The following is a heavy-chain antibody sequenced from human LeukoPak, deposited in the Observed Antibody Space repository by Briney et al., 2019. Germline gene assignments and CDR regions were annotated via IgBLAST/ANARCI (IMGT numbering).Heavy chain of an antibody. Sequence: SETLSLTCTVSGGSISSGGYYWSWIRQPPGKGLEWIGYIYHSGSTYYNPSLKSRVTISVDRSKNQFSLKLSSVTAADTAVYYCAREILVNWNYVRWFDPWGQGTLVTVSS. CDR3: AREILVNWNYVRWFDP. CDR1: GGSISSGGYY. CDR2: IYHSGST. D-gene: IGHD1-7*01. J-gene: IGHJ5*02. V-gene: IGHV4-30-2*01.